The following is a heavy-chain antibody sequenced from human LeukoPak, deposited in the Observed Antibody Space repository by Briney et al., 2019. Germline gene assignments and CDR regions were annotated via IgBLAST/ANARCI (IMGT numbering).Heavy chain of an antibody. CDR3: AREGCSSTSCYEEVGDY. V-gene: IGHV3-11*01. CDR1: GFTFSDYY. CDR2: ISSSGSTI. D-gene: IGHD2-2*01. Sequence: GSLRLSCAASGFTFSDYYMSWIRQAPGKGLEWVSYISSSGSTIYYADSVKGRFTISRDNAKNSLYLQMNSLRAEDTAVYYCAREGCSSTSCYEEVGDYWGQGTLVTVSS. J-gene: IGHJ4*02.